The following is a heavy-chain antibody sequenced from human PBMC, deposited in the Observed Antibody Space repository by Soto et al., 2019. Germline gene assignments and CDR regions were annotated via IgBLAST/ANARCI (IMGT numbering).Heavy chain of an antibody. CDR3: ARLRAVVRGVIDY. CDR1: GGSFTGYY. D-gene: IGHD3-10*01. Sequence: SETLSLTRAVYGGSFTGYYWSWIRQPPGQGLEWIGEINHSGSTRYNPSLKSRVTISVDTSKNQFSLQLISVTAADTAVYYCARLRAVVRGVIDYWGQGTLVTVSS. J-gene: IGHJ4*02. V-gene: IGHV4-34*01. CDR2: INHSGST.